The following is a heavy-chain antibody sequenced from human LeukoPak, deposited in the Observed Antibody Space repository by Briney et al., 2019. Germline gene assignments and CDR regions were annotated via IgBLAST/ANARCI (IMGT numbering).Heavy chain of an antibody. J-gene: IGHJ4*02. D-gene: IGHD2-2*01. CDR2: IWYDGSDK. V-gene: IGHV3-33*01. Sequence: GRSLRLSCAASGFTFSSYGMHWVRQAPGKGLEWVAVIWYDGSDKYYADSVKGRFTISRDNSKNTLYLQMNSLRAEDTAVYYCAREEGPVVPAAVPLDYWGQGTLVTVSS. CDR3: AREEGPVVPAAVPLDY. CDR1: GFTFSSYG.